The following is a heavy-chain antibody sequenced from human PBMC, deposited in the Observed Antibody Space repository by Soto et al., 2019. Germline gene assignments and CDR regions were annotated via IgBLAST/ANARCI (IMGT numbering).Heavy chain of an antibody. CDR1: GFTFSNYG. V-gene: IGHV3-23*01. Sequence: VQLLESGGGFVKPGGSLRLSCAASGFTFSNYGMGWVRQAPGKGLEWVSGISGNGLNAHYADSVQGRFTISRDNSKSTVDLQMNSLRVEDTAVYYCAKRQDYGDYVVDYWGQGRLVTVSS. D-gene: IGHD4-17*01. J-gene: IGHJ4*02. CDR3: AKRQDYGDYVVDY. CDR2: ISGNGLNA.